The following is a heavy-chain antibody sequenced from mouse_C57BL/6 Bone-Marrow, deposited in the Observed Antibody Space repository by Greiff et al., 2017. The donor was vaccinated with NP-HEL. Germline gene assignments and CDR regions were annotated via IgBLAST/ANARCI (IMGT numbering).Heavy chain of an antibody. CDR2: ISDGGSYT. V-gene: IGHV5-4*01. CDR3: ASSYPYAMDY. CDR1: GFTFSSYA. D-gene: IGHD2-10*01. Sequence: EVQRVESGGGLVKPGGSLKLSCAASGFTFSSYAMSWVRQTPEKRLEWVATISDGGSYTYYPDNVKGRFTISRDNAKNNLYLQMSHLKSEDTAMYYCASSYPYAMDYWGQGTSVTVAS. J-gene: IGHJ4*01.